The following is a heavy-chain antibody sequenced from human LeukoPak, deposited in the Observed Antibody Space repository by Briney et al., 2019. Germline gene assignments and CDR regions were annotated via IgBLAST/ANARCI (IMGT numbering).Heavy chain of an antibody. CDR1: GYTFTGYY. CDR3: ARGSDVVVPAAIKDIVVVVAATGAFDI. V-gene: IGHV1-2*02. J-gene: IGHJ3*02. Sequence: ASVKVSCKASGYTFTGYYMHWVRQAPGQGLEWMGWINPNSGGTNYAQKFQGRVTMTWDTSISTAYMELSRLRSDDTAVYYCARGSDVVVPAAIKDIVVVVAATGAFDIWGQGTMVTVSS. CDR2: INPNSGGT. D-gene: IGHD2-15*01.